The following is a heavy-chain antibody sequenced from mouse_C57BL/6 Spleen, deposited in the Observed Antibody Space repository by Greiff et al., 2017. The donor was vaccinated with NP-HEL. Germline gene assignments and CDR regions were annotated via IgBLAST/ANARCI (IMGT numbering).Heavy chain of an antibody. J-gene: IGHJ3*01. CDR1: GYTFTSYG. CDR2: IDPSDSYT. CDR3: ARSGYGSSWFAY. D-gene: IGHD1-1*01. V-gene: IGHV1-59*01. Sequence: VQLQQPGAELVRPGTSVKLSCKASGYTFTSYGMHWVKQRPGQGLEWIGVIDPSDSYTNYNQKFKGKATLTVDTSSSTAYMQLSSLTSEDSAVYYCARSGYGSSWFAYWGQGTLVTVSA.